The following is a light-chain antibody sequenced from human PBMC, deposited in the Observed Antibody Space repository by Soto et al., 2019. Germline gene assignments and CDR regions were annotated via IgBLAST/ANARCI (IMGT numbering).Light chain of an antibody. V-gene: IGLV1-51*01. J-gene: IGLJ2*01. CDR3: GTWDSRLSAVV. Sequence: QSVLTQPPAVSAAPGLRITISCSGSSSNIGNNYVSWYQQLPGAAPKLLIYDNNKRPSGIPDRFSASKSGTSATLAITGLQTGDEADYYCGTWDSRLSAVVFGGVTKVTVL. CDR1: SSNIGNNY. CDR2: DNN.